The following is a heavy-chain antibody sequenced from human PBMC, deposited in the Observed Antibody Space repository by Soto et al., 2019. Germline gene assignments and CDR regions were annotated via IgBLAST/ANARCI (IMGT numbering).Heavy chain of an antibody. D-gene: IGHD3-22*01. CDR1: GGSITSYY. CDR3: ARDMEPYDSSGCYFY. J-gene: IGHJ4*02. Sequence: PSETLSLTCTVAGGSITSYYWSWIRQPPGKGLEWIGYIYYTGSTKYNPSLKSRVTISVETSKNQFSLKLSSVTAADTAVYYCARDMEPYDSSGCYFYWGQGTLVTVS. CDR2: IYYTGST. V-gene: IGHV4-59*01.